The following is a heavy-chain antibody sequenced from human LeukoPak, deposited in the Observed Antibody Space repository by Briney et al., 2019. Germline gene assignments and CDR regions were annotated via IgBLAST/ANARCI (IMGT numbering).Heavy chain of an antibody. CDR1: GFTFSDYY. D-gene: IGHD3-3*01. V-gene: IGHV3-11*04. CDR3: ARDKYYDFWSGYYRFDP. Sequence: GGSLRLSCAASGFTFSDYYMSWIRQAPGKGLEWVSYISSSGGTIYYADSVKGRFTISRDNAKNSLYLQMNSPRAEDTAVYYCARDKYYDFWSGYYRFDPWGQGTLVTASS. CDR2: ISSSGGTI. J-gene: IGHJ5*02.